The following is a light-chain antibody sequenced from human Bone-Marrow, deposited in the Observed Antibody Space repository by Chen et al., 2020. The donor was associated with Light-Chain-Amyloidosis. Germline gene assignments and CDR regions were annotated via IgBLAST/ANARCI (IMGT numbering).Light chain of an antibody. J-gene: IGLJ2*01. Sequence: QSALTQPASVSGSPGQSITLSCPGTSSDVGSYNLVSWYQQHPGKAPKLMIYEVSKRPSGVSNRFSGSKSGNTASLTISGLQAEDEADYYCCSYAGSSTFDVVFGGGTKLTVL. V-gene: IGLV2-23*02. CDR3: CSYAGSSTFDVV. CDR1: SSDVGSYNL. CDR2: EVS.